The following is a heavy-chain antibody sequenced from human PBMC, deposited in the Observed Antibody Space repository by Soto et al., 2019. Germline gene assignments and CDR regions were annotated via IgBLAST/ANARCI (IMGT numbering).Heavy chain of an antibody. Sequence: GGSLRLSCAASGFTFSSYAMSWVRQAPGKGLEWVSAISGSGGSTYYADSVKGRFTISRDNSKNTLYLQMNSLRAEDTAVYYCAKDWGGDIVATSVAFDIWGQGTMVTVSS. V-gene: IGHV3-23*01. CDR1: GFTFSSYA. D-gene: IGHD5-12*01. CDR2: ISGSGGST. CDR3: AKDWGGDIVATSVAFDI. J-gene: IGHJ3*02.